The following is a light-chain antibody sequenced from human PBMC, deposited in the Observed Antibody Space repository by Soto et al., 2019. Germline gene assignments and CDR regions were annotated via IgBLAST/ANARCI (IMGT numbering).Light chain of an antibody. CDR3: QKYSSVPV. CDR1: QGIRNY. Sequence: DIQMTQSPTSLSASVGDRVTITCRASQGIRNYVAWYQQIPGKAPKLLIYAASTLQSGVPSRFSGSGSGTDFTLPINGLQPEDVATYSCQKYSSVPVFGPVTKVEIK. CDR2: AAS. J-gene: IGKJ3*01. V-gene: IGKV1-27*01.